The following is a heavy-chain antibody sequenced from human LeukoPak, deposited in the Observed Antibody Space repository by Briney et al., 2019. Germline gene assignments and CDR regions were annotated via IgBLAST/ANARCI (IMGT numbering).Heavy chain of an antibody. CDR2: IYYSGST. V-gene: IGHV4-59*08. Sequence: SETLSLTCTVPGGSISSYYWSWIRQPPGRGLEWIGYIYYSGSTNQNPSLKSRVTISVDTSKNQFSLKLSSVTAADTAVYYCARYYDNSGSLDYWGQGTLVTVSS. CDR1: GGSISSYY. CDR3: ARYYDNSGSLDY. D-gene: IGHD3-22*01. J-gene: IGHJ4*02.